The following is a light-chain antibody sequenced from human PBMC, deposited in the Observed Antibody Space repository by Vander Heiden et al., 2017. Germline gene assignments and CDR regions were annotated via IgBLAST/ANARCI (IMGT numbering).Light chain of an antibody. CDR3: QSDDSSRSGSV. Sequence: QSVLTQPPSVSGAPGQRVTISCTGSSSHIGAGYDVHWYQQLPGTAPKLLIYGNSNRPSGVPDRFSGSKSGTSASLAITGLQAEDEADYYCQSDDSSRSGSVFGGGTKLTVL. J-gene: IGLJ3*02. CDR1: SSHIGAGYD. CDR2: GNS. V-gene: IGLV1-40*01.